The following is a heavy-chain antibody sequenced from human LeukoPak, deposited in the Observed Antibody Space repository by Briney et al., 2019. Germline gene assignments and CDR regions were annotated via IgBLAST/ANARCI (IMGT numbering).Heavy chain of an antibody. V-gene: IGHV3-30*18. Sequence: GSLRLSCAASGFTFSSYGMHWVRQAPGKGLEWVAVISYDGSNKYYADSVKGRFTISRDNSKNTLYLQMNSLRAEDTAVYYCAKTFRRYCSSTSCFYFDYWGQGTLVTVSS. J-gene: IGHJ4*02. D-gene: IGHD2-2*01. CDR2: ISYDGSNK. CDR3: AKTFRRYCSSTSCFYFDY. CDR1: GFTFSSYG.